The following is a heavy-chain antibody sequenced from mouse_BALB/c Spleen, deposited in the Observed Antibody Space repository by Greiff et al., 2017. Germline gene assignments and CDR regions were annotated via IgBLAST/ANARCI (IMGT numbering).Heavy chain of an antibody. Sequence: EVMLVESGGGLVKLGGSLKLSCAASGFTFSSYYMSWVRQTPEKRLELVAAINSNGGSTYYPDTVKGRFTISRDNAKNTLYLQMSSLKSEDTALYYCERQGGVGYFDYWGQGTTLTVSS. D-gene: IGHD4-1*01. CDR3: ERQGGVGYFDY. CDR1: GFTFSSYY. J-gene: IGHJ2*01. CDR2: INSNGGST. V-gene: IGHV5-6-2*01.